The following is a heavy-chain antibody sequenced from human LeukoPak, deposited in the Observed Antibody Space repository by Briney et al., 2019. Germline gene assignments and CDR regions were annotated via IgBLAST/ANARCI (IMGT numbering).Heavy chain of an antibody. CDR1: GFTFSNAW. CDR2: IKSKTDGGTT. CDR3: TTDSVVVVAQFDY. J-gene: IGHJ4*02. V-gene: IGHV3-15*07. D-gene: IGHD2-15*01. Sequence: GGSLRLSCAASGFTFSNAWMNWVRQAPGKGLEWVGRIKSKTDGGTTDYAAPVKGRFTISRDDSKNTLYLQMNSLKTEDTAVYYCTTDSVVVVAQFDYWGQGTLVTVSS.